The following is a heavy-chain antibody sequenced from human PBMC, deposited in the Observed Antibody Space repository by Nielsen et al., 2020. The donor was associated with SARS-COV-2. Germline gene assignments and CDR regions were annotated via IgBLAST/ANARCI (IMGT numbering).Heavy chain of an antibody. CDR2: INHSGST. Sequence: SATLSLTCAVYGGSFSGYYWSWIRQPPGKGLEWIGEINHSGSTNYNPSLKSRVTISVDTSKNQFSLKLSSVTAADTAVYYCARDGGLYYYDSSGLFDYWGQGTLVTVSS. J-gene: IGHJ4*02. CDR1: GGSFSGYY. V-gene: IGHV4-34*01. D-gene: IGHD3-22*01. CDR3: ARDGGLYYYDSSGLFDY.